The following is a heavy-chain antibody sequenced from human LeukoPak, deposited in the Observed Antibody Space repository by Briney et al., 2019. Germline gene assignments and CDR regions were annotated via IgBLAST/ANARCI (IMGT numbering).Heavy chain of an antibody. Sequence: GGSLRLSCAASGFIFSSYAMSWVRQAPGKGLEWVSAISGSGGSTNYADSVKGRFTISRDNSKNTLYLQMDSLRADDTAEYYCAKVLRSLYFDLWGRGTLVTVS. CDR2: ISGSGGST. J-gene: IGHJ2*01. V-gene: IGHV3-23*01. CDR3: AKVLRSLYFDL. CDR1: GFIFSSYA.